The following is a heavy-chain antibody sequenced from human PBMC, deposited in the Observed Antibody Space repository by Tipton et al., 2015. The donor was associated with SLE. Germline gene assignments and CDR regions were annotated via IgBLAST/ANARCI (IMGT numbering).Heavy chain of an antibody. D-gene: IGHD2-15*01. CDR3: ASSLGSSYWFDY. J-gene: IGHJ4*02. V-gene: IGHV4-34*01. Sequence: LRLSCTVSGGSISSYYWSWIRQPPGKGLEWIGEINHSGSTNYNPSLKSRVTISVDTSKNQFSLKLSSVTAADTAVYYCASSLGSSYWFDYWGQGTLVTVSS. CDR1: GGSISSYY. CDR2: INHSGST.